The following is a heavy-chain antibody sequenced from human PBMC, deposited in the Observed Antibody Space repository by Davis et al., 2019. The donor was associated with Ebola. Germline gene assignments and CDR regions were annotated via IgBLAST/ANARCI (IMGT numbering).Heavy chain of an antibody. D-gene: IGHD2-2*01. Sequence: PSETLSLTCTVSDGSVSGHYWNWFRQPPGKGLEWIGLISGSGRTSYNPSLKSRVTISADTSKTQFSLRLNSVTAADTAVYYCARGGLVPAALYLWGQGTMVTVS. J-gene: IGHJ3*01. CDR2: ISGSGRT. V-gene: IGHV4-59*02. CDR1: DGSVSGHY. CDR3: ARGGLVPAALYL.